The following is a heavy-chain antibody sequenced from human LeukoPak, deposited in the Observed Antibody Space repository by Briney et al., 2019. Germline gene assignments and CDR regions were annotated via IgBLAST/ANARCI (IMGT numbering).Heavy chain of an antibody. CDR2: IYSGGST. J-gene: IGHJ4*02. CDR1: GFTVSSIY. D-gene: IGHD5-24*01. V-gene: IGHV3-66*01. CDR3: ARARRDGYPYYFDY. Sequence: PGGSLRLSCAVSGFTVSSIYMSWVRQAPGRGLEGVSVIYSGGSTYYADSVKGRFTISRDNSKNTLYLQMNSLRAEDTAVYYCARARRDGYPYYFDYWGQGTLVTVSS.